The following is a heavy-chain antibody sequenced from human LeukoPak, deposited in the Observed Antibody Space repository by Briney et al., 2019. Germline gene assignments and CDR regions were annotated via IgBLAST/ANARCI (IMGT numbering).Heavy chain of an antibody. D-gene: IGHD2-2*01. CDR2: VKGDGIST. CDR1: GFTFTKFW. Sequence: GGSLRLSCAASGFTFTKFWMHWVRQAPGRGLVWVSRVKGDGISTLYADSVKGRFTISRDNAKNTLYLQMNSLRADDTALYYCATGPYAAFEMWGQGTKVTVSS. CDR3: ATGPYAAFEM. J-gene: IGHJ3*02. V-gene: IGHV3-74*01.